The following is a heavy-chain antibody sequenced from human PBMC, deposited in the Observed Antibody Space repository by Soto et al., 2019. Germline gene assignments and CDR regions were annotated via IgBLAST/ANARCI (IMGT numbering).Heavy chain of an antibody. V-gene: IGHV4-31*03. D-gene: IGHD3-16*02. Sequence: SETLSLTCTVSGGSISSGGYYWSWIRQHPGKGLEWIGYIYYSGSTYYNPSLKSRVTISVDTSKNQFSLKLSSVTAADTAVYYCARAGSSSYYDYVWGSYRYGFFDYWGQGTLVTVSS. J-gene: IGHJ4*02. CDR2: IYYSGST. CDR3: ARAGSSSYYDYVWGSYRYGFFDY. CDR1: GGSISSGGYY.